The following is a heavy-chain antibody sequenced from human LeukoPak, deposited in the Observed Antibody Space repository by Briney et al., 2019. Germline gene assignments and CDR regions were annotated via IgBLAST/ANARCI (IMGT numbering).Heavy chain of an antibody. D-gene: IGHD3-22*01. Sequence: SETLSLTCSFSGGSIRGGGYYWGWIRQPPGKGLEWIGSIYYSGSTYYNPSLKSRVTISVDTSKNQFSLKLSSVTAADTAVYYCTYDSSGLFQHWGQGTLVTVSS. CDR1: GGSIRGGGYY. J-gene: IGHJ1*01. CDR3: TYDSSGLFQH. CDR2: IYYSGST. V-gene: IGHV4-39*01.